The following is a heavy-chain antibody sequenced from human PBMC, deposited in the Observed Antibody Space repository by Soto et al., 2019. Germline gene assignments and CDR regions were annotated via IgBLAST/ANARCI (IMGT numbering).Heavy chain of an antibody. Sequence: GGSLRLSCAASGFTFSSYGMHWVRQAPGKGLEWVAVISYDGSNKYYADSVKGRFTISRDNSKNTLYLQMNSLRAEDTAVYYCAKDRTEMATIFDYWGQGALVTVSS. D-gene: IGHD5-12*01. V-gene: IGHV3-30*18. CDR1: GFTFSSYG. J-gene: IGHJ4*02. CDR2: ISYDGSNK. CDR3: AKDRTEMATIFDY.